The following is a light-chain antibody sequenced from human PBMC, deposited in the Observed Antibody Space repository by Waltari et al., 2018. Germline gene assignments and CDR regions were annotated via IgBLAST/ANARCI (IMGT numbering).Light chain of an antibody. CDR1: HIGSKS. Sequence: SYVLTQPPSVSVAPGQTARITCGGNHIGSKSVHWYQQRSGQAPLLVGYDDSDRPSGIPERVSGSNSGNTATLTINSVEAGDEADYYCQVWDTASDEYVFGPGTKVTVL. CDR2: DDS. J-gene: IGLJ1*01. V-gene: IGLV3-21*02. CDR3: QVWDTASDEYV.